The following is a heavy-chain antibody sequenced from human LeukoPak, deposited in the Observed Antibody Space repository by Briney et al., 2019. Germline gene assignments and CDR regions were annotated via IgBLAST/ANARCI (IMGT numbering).Heavy chain of an antibody. CDR3: ARFGYSGWNLEY. V-gene: IGHV3-7*01. CDR1: GFSFRDFW. CDR2: INQGGSVK. D-gene: IGHD5-12*01. J-gene: IGHJ4*02. Sequence: GGSLRLSCAASGFSFRDFWMSWVRQAPGKGLEWVANINQGGSVKYYVDSVKGRFTISRDDAESSLYVQMNSLRDEDTAVYYCARFGYSGWNLEYWGQGTLVTVSS.